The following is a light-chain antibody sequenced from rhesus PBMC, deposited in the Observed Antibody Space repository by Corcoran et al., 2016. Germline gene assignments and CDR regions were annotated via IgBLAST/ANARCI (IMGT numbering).Light chain of an antibody. CDR1: QGITDD. Sequence: DIQMTQSPSSLSASVGDRVTITCRASQGITDDLVWYQQKPGEGPKRLIYEASSVQCGIPSRFSGSGSGTDFTLTISSLQSEDCATYYCQHYYSIPWTFGRGTTVEIK. V-gene: IGKV1-25*01. CDR2: EAS. J-gene: IGKJ1*01. CDR3: QHYYSIPWT.